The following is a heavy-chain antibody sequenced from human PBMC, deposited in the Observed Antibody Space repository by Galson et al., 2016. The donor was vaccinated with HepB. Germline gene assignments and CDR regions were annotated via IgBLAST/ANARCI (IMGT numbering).Heavy chain of an antibody. CDR2: INHSGST. CDR3: ARGPISSGIWSGYYFYFQH. CDR1: GGSFSGYY. V-gene: IGHV4-34*01. D-gene: IGHD3-3*01. Sequence: SETLSLTCAVYGGSFSGYYWSWIRQPPGKGLEWIGEINHSGSTNYNPSLKSRLTISVDTSKNQFSLKLSSVTAADTAVYYCARGPISSGIWSGYYFYFQHWGQGTLVTVSS. J-gene: IGHJ1*01.